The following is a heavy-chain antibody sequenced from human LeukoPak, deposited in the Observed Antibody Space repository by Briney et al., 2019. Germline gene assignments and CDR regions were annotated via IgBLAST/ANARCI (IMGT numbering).Heavy chain of an antibody. J-gene: IGHJ3*02. CDR2: MYYSGST. D-gene: IGHD6-19*01. CDR1: GGSISSSSYY. V-gene: IGHV4-39*01. Sequence: PSETLSLTCTVSGGSISSSSYYWGWIRQPPGKGLEWIGTMYYSGSTHHNPSLKSRVTISVDTSKNQFSLKLSSVTAADTAVYYCARQRVAVAGDAFDIWGQGTMVTVPS. CDR3: ARQRVAVAGDAFDI.